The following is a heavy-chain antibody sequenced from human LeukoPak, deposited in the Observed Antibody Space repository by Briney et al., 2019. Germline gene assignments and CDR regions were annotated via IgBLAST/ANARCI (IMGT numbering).Heavy chain of an antibody. CDR3: ARDGGSYLFDY. CDR2: IYYSGST. Sequence: SETLSLTCTVSGGSISSYYWSWIRQPPGKGPEWIGYIYYSGSTNYNPSLKSRVTISVDTSKNQFSLKLSSVTAADTAVYYCARDGGSYLFDYWGQGTLVTVSS. J-gene: IGHJ4*02. V-gene: IGHV4-59*01. CDR1: GGSISSYY. D-gene: IGHD1-26*01.